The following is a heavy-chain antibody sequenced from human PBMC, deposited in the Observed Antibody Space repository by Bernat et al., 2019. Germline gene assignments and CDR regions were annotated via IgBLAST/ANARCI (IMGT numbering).Heavy chain of an antibody. CDR3: ARSTAPRAFDI. Sequence: QLQLQESGPGLVKPSETLSLTCTVSGGSISSSSYYWGWIRQPPGKGLEWIGSIYYSGSTYYNPSLKSRVTISVDTSKNQFSLKLSSVTAADTAVYYCARSTAPRAFDIWGQGTMVTVSS. V-gene: IGHV4-39*01. CDR1: GGSISSSSYY. D-gene: IGHD4-17*01. CDR2: IYYSGST. J-gene: IGHJ3*02.